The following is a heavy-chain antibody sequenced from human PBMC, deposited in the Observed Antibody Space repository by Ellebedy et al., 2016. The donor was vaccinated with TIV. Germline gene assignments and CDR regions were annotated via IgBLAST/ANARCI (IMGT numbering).Heavy chain of an antibody. CDR3: ARLVGTMSPVLSKHFDH. V-gene: IGHV1-18*01. D-gene: IGHD1-26*01. CDR1: GYTFTRYG. J-gene: IGHJ4*02. CDR2: ISAYNGHT. Sequence: AASVKVSCKASGYTFTRYGFSWVRQAPGQGLKWMGWISAYNGHTNYPQKFQGRVTMTTDTATSTAYMELRSLRSDDTAVYYCARLVGTMSPVLSKHFDHWGQGTLVTVSS.